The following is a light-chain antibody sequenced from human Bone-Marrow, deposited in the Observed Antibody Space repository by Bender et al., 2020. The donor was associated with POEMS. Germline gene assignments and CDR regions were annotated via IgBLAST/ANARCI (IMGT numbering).Light chain of an antibody. CDR2: GYN. CDR3: SSYRSSSTWV. CDR1: SSNTGSGYD. V-gene: IGLV1-40*01. J-gene: IGLJ3*02. Sequence: QSVLTQPPSVSGAPGQRVTISCTGSSSNTGSGYDINWYQHLPGTAPKLLIYGYNNRPSGVPDRFSGSKSGNTASLTISGLQAEDEADYYCSSYRSSSTWVFGGGTKLTVL.